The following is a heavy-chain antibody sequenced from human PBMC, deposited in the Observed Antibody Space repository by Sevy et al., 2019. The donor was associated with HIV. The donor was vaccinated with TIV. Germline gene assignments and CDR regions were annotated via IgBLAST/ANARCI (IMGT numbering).Heavy chain of an antibody. V-gene: IGHV3-21*01. Sequence: GGSLRLSCAASGFTFSSHSMNWVHQAPGKGLEWVASISSTSSYIYHADSVKGRFTVSRDNAKNSLFLQMNNLRVDDTAVYYCAREAQVVGVDLDFWGQGTLVTVSS. CDR2: ISSTSSYI. D-gene: IGHD1-26*01. CDR3: AREAQVVGVDLDF. CDR1: GFTFSSHS. J-gene: IGHJ4*02.